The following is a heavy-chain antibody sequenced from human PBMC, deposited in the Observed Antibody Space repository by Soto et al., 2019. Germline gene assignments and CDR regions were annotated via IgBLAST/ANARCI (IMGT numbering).Heavy chain of an antibody. Sequence: ASVKVSCKXSGYTFTSYYMHWVRQAPGQGLEWMGIINPSGGSTSYAQKFQGRVTMTRDTSTSTVYMELSSLRSEDTAVYYCAREESSAARRDYGMDVWGQGTTVTVSS. CDR2: INPSGGST. CDR1: GYTFTSYY. J-gene: IGHJ6*02. V-gene: IGHV1-46*01. CDR3: AREESSAARRDYGMDV. D-gene: IGHD6-6*01.